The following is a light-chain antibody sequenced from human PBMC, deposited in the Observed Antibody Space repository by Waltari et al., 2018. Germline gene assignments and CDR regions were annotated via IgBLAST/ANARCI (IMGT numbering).Light chain of an antibody. V-gene: IGKV1-9*01. Sequence: DIQLTQAPSFLSASVGDRVTVTWRASQGISNSLAWYQQKPGSAPKPLIYAASTLQSGVPSRCSGSASGTAFALRIRCLQPEDFATYYCQQIDTYPPWTFGQGTKVELK. CDR3: QQIDTYPPWT. J-gene: IGKJ1*01. CDR2: AAS. CDR1: QGISNS.